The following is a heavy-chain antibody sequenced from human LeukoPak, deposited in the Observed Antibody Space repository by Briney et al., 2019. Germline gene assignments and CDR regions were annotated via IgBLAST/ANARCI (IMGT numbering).Heavy chain of an antibody. CDR1: GGYISSYY. CDR3: ARARRSRCTMVRGVIAPDYYYHYMDV. CDR2: VYYTGST. V-gene: IGHV4-59*01. D-gene: IGHD3-10*01. J-gene: IGHJ6*03. Sequence: SEPLSLTCTVSGGYISSYYWSWLRQPPGEGLEWIGYVYYTGSTNYNPSLKSRVSISVDTSKNQFSLKLSSVTAADTTVYYCARARRSRCTMVRGVIAPDYYYHYMDVWGKGTTVTISS.